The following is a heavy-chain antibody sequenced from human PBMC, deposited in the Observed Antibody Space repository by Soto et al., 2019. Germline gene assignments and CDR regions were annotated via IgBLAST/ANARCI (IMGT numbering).Heavy chain of an antibody. J-gene: IGHJ4*02. CDR3: TRDTLAVAGLDY. CDR1: GFTFSDFS. D-gene: IGHD6-19*01. Sequence: EVQLVESGGGLVQPGGSLRLSCAGSGFTFSDFSMDWVRQVPGKGLEWVARSRNKAVGYTTEYAASVKGRFTISRDDSKTSLYLQMDSLRAEDTAIYYCTRDTLAVAGLDYWGQGALVTVSS. CDR2: SRNKAVGYTT. V-gene: IGHV3-72*01.